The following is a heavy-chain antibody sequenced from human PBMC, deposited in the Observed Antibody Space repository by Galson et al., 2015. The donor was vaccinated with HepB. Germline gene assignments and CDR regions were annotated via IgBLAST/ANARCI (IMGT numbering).Heavy chain of an antibody. CDR3: ASMGGLLWFGELPASSGGGYYYGMDV. CDR2: IYSGGST. D-gene: IGHD3-10*01. V-gene: IGHV3-53*01. CDR1: GFTVSSNY. Sequence: SLRLSCAASGFTVSSNYMSWVRQAPGKGLEWVSVIYSGGSTYYADSVKGRFTISRDNSKNTLYLQMNSLRAEDTAVYYCASMGGLLWFGELPASSGGGYYYGMDVWGQGTTVTVSS. J-gene: IGHJ6*02.